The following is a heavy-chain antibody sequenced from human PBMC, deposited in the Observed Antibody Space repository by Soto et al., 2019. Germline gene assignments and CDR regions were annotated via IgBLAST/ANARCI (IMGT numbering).Heavy chain of an antibody. D-gene: IGHD3-9*01. CDR1: GGTFSSYA. Sequence: SVKVSCKASGGTFSSYAISWVRQAPGQGLEWMGGIIPIFGTANYAQKFQGRVTITADESTSTAYMELSSLRSEDTAVYYCARAGRYFDWLLDYYGMDVWGQGTTVTVSS. J-gene: IGHJ6*02. V-gene: IGHV1-69*13. CDR3: ARAGRYFDWLLDYYGMDV. CDR2: IIPIFGTA.